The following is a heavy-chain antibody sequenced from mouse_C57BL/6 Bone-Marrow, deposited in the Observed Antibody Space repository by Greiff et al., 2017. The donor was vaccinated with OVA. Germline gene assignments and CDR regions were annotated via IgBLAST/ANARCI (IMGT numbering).Heavy chain of an antibody. CDR3: VRPGYSNPGGIDV. Sequence: EVQLVESGGGLVQPKGSLKLSCAASGFSFNTYAMNWVRQAPGKGLEWVARIRSKSNNYATYYADSVKDRFTISRDDSESMLYLQMNNLKTEDTAMYYCVRPGYSNPGGIDVWGTGTTVTVSS. J-gene: IGHJ1*03. D-gene: IGHD2-5*01. CDR2: IRSKSNNYAT. V-gene: IGHV10-1*01. CDR1: GFSFNTYA.